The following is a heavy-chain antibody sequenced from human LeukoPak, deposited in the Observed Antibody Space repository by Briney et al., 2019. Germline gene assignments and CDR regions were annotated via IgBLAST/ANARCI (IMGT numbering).Heavy chain of an antibody. CDR2: ICNSGST. V-gene: IGHV4-38-2*01. D-gene: IGHD6-19*01. CDR1: GNSISNTYY. Sequence: SETLSLTCAVSGNSISNTYYWGWIRQPPGKELEWIGSICNSGSTHYNPSLKSRVTISVDTSKNQFSLKLSSVTAADTAVYYCARNSSGNSFDYWGQGTLVTVSS. J-gene: IGHJ4*02. CDR3: ARNSSGNSFDY.